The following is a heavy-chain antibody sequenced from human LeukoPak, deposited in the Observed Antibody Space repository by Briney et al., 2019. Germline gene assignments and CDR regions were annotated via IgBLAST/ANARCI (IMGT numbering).Heavy chain of an antibody. Sequence: GGSLRLSCAASGFTFSSYAMSWVRQAPGKGLEWISAISGSGGSTYYADSVKGRFTISRDNSKNTLYLQMNSLRAEDTAVYYCAKVYGSGSHFDAFDIWGQGTMVTVSS. CDR1: GFTFSSYA. J-gene: IGHJ3*02. V-gene: IGHV3-23*01. CDR3: AKVYGSGSHFDAFDI. CDR2: ISGSGGST. D-gene: IGHD3-10*01.